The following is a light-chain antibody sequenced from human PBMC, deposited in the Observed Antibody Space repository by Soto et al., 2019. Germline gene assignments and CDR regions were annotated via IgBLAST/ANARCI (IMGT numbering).Light chain of an antibody. V-gene: IGKV4-1*01. J-gene: IGKJ2*01. CDR3: QQYYSTPYT. CDR2: WAS. CDR1: QIVLYISNNKNY. Sequence: DIVMTQSPDSLAVSLGERATINCKSSQIVLYISNNKNYLAWYQQKPGQPPKLRIYWASTRESGVPDRFSGSGSGTDFTLTISSLQAEDVAVYYCQQYYSTPYTFGQGTKLEIK.